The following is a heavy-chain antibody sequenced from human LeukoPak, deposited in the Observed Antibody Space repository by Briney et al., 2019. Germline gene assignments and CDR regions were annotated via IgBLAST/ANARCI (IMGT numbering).Heavy chain of an antibody. Sequence: SETLSLTCAVYGGSITGYYWSWIRQTPGRGLEWVGEIHYTGATSYNPSLKSRATISTDTSKNQFFLRLRSVTGADTAVYFCARGNILTGYCFDFWGQGALVTVSS. CDR2: IHYTGAT. V-gene: IGHV4-34*01. J-gene: IGHJ4*02. CDR3: ARGNILTGYCFDF. CDR1: GGSITGYY. D-gene: IGHD3-9*01.